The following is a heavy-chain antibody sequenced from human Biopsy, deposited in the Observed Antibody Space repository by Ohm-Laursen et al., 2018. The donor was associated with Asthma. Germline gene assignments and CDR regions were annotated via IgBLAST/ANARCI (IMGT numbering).Heavy chain of an antibody. CDR1: GGTFNTYV. Sequence: VKLSCKSLGGTFNTYVIGWVRQAPGQGLEWMGGINSVFGTTTYPQKFQDRVTITADDSPSTVYMELSSLRSEDTAVYYCARKAGSCISRTCYSLDFWGQGTLVTVSS. CDR2: INSVFGTT. V-gene: IGHV1-69*13. CDR3: ARKAGSCISRTCYSLDF. D-gene: IGHD2-2*01. J-gene: IGHJ4*02.